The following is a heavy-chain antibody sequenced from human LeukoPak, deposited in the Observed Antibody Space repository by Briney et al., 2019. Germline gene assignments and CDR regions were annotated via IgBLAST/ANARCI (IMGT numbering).Heavy chain of an antibody. CDR2: ISSSSSYI. CDR3: ARAGSGYDSDYYYMDV. Sequence: GSLRLSCAASGFTFSRYSMSWVRQAPGKGLEWVSSISSSSSYIYYADSVKGRFTISRDNAKNSLYLQVNSLRAEDTAVYYCARAGSGYDSDYYYMDVWGKGTTVTVSS. CDR1: GFTFSRYS. V-gene: IGHV3-21*01. J-gene: IGHJ6*03. D-gene: IGHD5-12*01.